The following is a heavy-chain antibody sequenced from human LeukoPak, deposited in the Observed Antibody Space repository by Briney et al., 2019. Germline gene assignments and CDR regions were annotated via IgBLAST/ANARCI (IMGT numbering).Heavy chain of an antibody. CDR3: VKFFLPYLAGGTGSR. CDR2: ISDGGDST. Sequence: GGSLRLFCAASGFPFSTYAMSWVRQAPGVRLEWVSSISDGGDSTHYADSVEDRFTISRDNSKNTLYLQMNSLRAEDTALYYCVKFFLPYLAGGTGSRWGQGTLVTVSS. CDR1: GFPFSTYA. D-gene: IGHD3-10*01. J-gene: IGHJ4*02. V-gene: IGHV3-23*01.